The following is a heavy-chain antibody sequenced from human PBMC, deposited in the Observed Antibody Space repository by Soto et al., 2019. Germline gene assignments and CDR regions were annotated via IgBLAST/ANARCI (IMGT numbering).Heavy chain of an antibody. CDR1: GYTFTSYA. V-gene: IGHV1-3*01. CDR3: ARAADWFAP. CDR2: INVANGST. Sequence: ASVKVSCKSSGYTFTSYAMHWVRQAPGQRLEWTEWINVANGSTKYSQKFQGRVTITRDTSASTAYMELSSLRSEDTAVYYCARAADWFAPWGQGTLVTVSS. J-gene: IGHJ5*02.